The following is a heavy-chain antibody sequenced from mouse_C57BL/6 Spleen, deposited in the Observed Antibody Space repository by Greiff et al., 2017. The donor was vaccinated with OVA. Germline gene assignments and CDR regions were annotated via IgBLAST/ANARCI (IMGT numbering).Heavy chain of an antibody. D-gene: IGHD2-4*01. J-gene: IGHJ2*01. V-gene: IGHV1-82*01. Sequence: QVQLQQSGPELVKPGASVKISCKASGYAFSSSWMHWVKQRPGKGLEWIGRIYPGDGDTNYNGKFKGKATLTADKSSSTAYMQLSRLTSEDSAVYFCAKNYDYGGPPCDYWGQGTTLTVSS. CDR3: AKNYDYGGPPCDY. CDR2: IYPGDGDT. CDR1: GYAFSSSW.